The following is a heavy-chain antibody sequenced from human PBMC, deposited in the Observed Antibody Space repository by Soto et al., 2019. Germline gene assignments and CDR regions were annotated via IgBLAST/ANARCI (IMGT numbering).Heavy chain of an antibody. D-gene: IGHD2-15*01. CDR1: GFTVSSKY. V-gene: IGHV3-66*01. Sequence: EVQLVESGGDLVQPGGSLRLSCAASGFTVSSKYMSWVRQAPGKGLEWVSLIQSGGSTFYADSVKGRFTISRDNSKNTLYLQRNIMRAEDTAVYSWARDDVHCSVGSCDGVPRDVGGKGTTVTVSS. J-gene: IGHJ6*04. CDR3: ARDDVHCSVGSCDGVPRDV. CDR2: IQSGGST.